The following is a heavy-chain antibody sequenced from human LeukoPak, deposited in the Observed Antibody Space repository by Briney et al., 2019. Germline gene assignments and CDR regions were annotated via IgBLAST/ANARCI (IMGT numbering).Heavy chain of an antibody. CDR2: IYPDDSDT. CDR3: ARPNITSYYDSRGYDAFDV. V-gene: IGHV5-51*01. CDR1: GYRFNAYW. D-gene: IGHD3-22*01. J-gene: IGHJ3*01. Sequence: GESLKISCKGSGYRFNAYWIAWVRQMPGKGLEWMGIIYPDDSDTRYSPSLQGQVTTSADKSVRTAYLQWSSLKASDTAMYYCARPNITSYYDSRGYDAFDVWGQGTMVTVSS.